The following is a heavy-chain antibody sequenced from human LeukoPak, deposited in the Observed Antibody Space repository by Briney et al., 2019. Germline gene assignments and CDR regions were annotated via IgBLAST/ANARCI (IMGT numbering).Heavy chain of an antibody. V-gene: IGHV1-8*01. CDR2: MNPNSGNT. CDR1: GYTFTSYD. J-gene: IGHJ5*02. Sequence: ASVKVSCKASGYTFTSYDINWVRQATGQGLEWMGWMNPNSGNTGYAQKFQGRVTMTRNTSISTAYMELSSLRSEDTAVYYCARGIMDSGHDYWFDPWGQGTLVTVSS. D-gene: IGHD5-12*01. CDR3: ARGIMDSGHDYWFDP.